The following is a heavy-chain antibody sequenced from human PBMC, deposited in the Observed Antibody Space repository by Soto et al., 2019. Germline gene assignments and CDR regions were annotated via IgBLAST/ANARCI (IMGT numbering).Heavy chain of an antibody. CDR1: GGTFSSYA. CDR3: ARVIPYSGVVSGDYYYYYGMDV. V-gene: IGHV1-69*12. J-gene: IGHJ6*02. Sequence: QVQLVQSGAEVKKPGSSVKVSCKASGGTFSSYAINWVRQAPGQGLEWMGGIIPIFGTANYAQKFQGRVTITADESTSTALMELSRMRSEDTAVYYCARVIPYSGVVSGDYYYYYGMDVWGQGTTVTVSS. CDR2: IIPIFGTA. D-gene: IGHD3-3*01.